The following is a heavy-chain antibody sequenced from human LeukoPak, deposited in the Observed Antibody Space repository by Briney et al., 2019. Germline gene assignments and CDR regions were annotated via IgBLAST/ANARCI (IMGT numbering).Heavy chain of an antibody. J-gene: IGHJ4*02. CDR1: AFTFSDYS. D-gene: IGHD1-26*01. CDR3: ARDRIKSGSYYFDY. CDR2: ISGRSSII. Sequence: PGGSLRLSCAASAFTFSDYSMNWVRQAPGQGLEWVSYISGRSSIIYYADSVKGRFTISRDNAKNLMYLQMNSLRAEDTAVYYCARDRIKSGSYYFDYWGQGTLVTVSS. V-gene: IGHV3-48*01.